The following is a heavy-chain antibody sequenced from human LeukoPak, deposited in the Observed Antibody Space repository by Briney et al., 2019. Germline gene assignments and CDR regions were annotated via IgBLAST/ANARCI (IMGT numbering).Heavy chain of an antibody. J-gene: IGHJ5*02. V-gene: IGHV4-59*08. Sequence: SETLSLTCTVSGGSINSYYWNWLRQSPGKGLEWMGYIYYSGSTNYNPSLKSRVTISVDTSKNQFSLNLNSVTAADTAVYYCARGGKETLEGMGFDPWGQGTLVTVSS. CDR1: GGSINSYY. CDR2: IYYSGST. D-gene: IGHD1-14*01. CDR3: ARGGKETLEGMGFDP.